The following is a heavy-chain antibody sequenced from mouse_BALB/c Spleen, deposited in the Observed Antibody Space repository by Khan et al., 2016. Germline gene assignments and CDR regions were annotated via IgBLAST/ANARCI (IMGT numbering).Heavy chain of an antibody. D-gene: IGHD2-3*01. CDR1: GFSLTSYG. CDR3: ARRDDGGGAMDY. Sequence: VQLQESGPGLVAPSQSLSITCTVSGFSLTSYGVHWVRQPPGKGLEWLVVIWSDGSPTYNSALKSRLSISKDNSKSQVFLKMNSLQTDDTAMYYCARRDDGGGAMDYWGQGTSVTVSS. J-gene: IGHJ4*01. V-gene: IGHV2-6*02. CDR2: IWSDGSP.